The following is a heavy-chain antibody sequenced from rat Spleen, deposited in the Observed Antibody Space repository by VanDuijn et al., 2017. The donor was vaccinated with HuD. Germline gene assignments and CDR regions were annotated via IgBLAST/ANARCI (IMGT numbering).Heavy chain of an antibody. CDR2: ISPDGTNT. Sequence: EVHLVESGGGLVQPGGSLKLSCVASGFTFNNYWMTWIRQAPGEGLEWISSISPDGTNTYYPDSVRGRFTISRDNAENTVCLQMSSLRSEDTATYYCAVSNYGYWGQGVMVTVSS. J-gene: IGHJ2*01. CDR1: GFTFNNYW. D-gene: IGHD1-11*01. V-gene: IGHV5-58*01. CDR3: AVSNYGY.